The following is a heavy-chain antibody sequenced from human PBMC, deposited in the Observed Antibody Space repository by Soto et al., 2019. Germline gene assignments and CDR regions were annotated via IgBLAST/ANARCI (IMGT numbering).Heavy chain of an antibody. CDR2: IYSGGST. J-gene: IGHJ4*02. CDR1: GFSVSRSY. CDR3: ARDSQEYGTGSPLES. Sequence: PGGSLRLSCAGSGFSVSRSYMNWVRQAPGKGLEWLSIIYSGGSTKYADSVKDRFTISRDTSKNTVYLHMDRLRAEDTAVYYCARDSQEYGTGSPLESWGQGTLVTVSS. V-gene: IGHV3-53*01. D-gene: IGHD3-10*01.